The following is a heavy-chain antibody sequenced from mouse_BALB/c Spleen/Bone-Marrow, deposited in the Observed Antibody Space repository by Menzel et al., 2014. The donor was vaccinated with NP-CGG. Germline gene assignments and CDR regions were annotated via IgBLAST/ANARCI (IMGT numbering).Heavy chain of an antibody. CDR1: GFTFSSFG. J-gene: IGHJ4*01. CDR2: ISNGSSTI. D-gene: IGHD2-4*01. CDR3: ARKGAMITHYYAMDY. V-gene: IGHV5-17*02. Sequence: DVKLVESGGGLVQPGGSRKLSCAASGFTFSSFGMHWVRQAPEKGLEWVAYISNGSSTIYYADTVKGRFNISRDNPKNTLFLQMTSLRSEDTAMYYCARKGAMITHYYAMDYWGQGTSVTVSS.